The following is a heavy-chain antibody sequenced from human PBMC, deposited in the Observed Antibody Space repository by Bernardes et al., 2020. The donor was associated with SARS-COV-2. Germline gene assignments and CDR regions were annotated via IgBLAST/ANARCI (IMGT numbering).Heavy chain of an antibody. CDR1: GFTFSSYD. V-gene: IGHV3-13*01. D-gene: IGHD4-17*01. CDR3: ARGTVTTGYYYYYYGMDV. CDR2: IGTAGDT. J-gene: IGHJ6*02. Sequence: GRSLRVSCAASGFTFSSYDMHWVRQATGKGLEWVSAIGTAGDTYYPGSVKGRFTISRENAKNSLYLQMNSLRAGDTAVYYCARGTVTTGYYYYYYGMDVWGQGTTVTVSS.